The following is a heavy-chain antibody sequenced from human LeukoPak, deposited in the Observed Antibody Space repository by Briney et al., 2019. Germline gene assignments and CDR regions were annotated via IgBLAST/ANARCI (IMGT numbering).Heavy chain of an antibody. J-gene: IGHJ4*02. CDR2: VFYTGST. Sequence: PSETLSLTCTVSGGSISWNYWTWIRQPPGKGLDYIGHVFYTGSTNYSPSLKSRVTISIDTSKSHFSLKLTSVTAADTAVYYCARAVAVAGTFKFDFWGQGTLVTVSS. V-gene: IGHV4-59*01. D-gene: IGHD6-19*01. CDR1: GGSISWNY. CDR3: ARAVAVAGTFKFDF.